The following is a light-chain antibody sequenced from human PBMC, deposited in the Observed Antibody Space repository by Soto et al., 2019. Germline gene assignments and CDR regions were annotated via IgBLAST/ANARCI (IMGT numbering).Light chain of an antibody. CDR1: QRVSSN. J-gene: IGKJ3*01. Sequence: EIVMTQSPATLSVSPGERATLSCRASQRVSSNLAWYQQKPGQAPRLLIYGASTRATGIPARFSGSGSGTEFTLTTISLQSEDCAVYYCQQYNNWPGTFGPGTKVDLK. CDR2: GAS. V-gene: IGKV3-15*01. CDR3: QQYNNWPGT.